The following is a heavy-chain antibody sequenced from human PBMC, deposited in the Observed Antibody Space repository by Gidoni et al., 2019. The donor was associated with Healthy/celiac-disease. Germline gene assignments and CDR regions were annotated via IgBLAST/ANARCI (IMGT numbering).Heavy chain of an antibody. J-gene: IGHJ4*02. V-gene: IGHV1-46*03. CDR2: INHSGGST. Sequence: QVQLVQSGAEVKKPGASVTVSCKASGYTFPSYYMHWVRQAPGQGLEWMGIINHSGGSTSYAQKFQGRVTMTRDTSTSTVYMELSSLRSEDTAVYYCARAAQWLVRSPIDYWGQGTLVTVSS. CDR1: GYTFPSYY. CDR3: ARAAQWLVRSPIDY. D-gene: IGHD6-19*01.